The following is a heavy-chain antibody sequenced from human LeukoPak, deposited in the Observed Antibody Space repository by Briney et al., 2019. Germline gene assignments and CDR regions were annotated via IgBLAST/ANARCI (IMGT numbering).Heavy chain of an antibody. D-gene: IGHD6-19*01. CDR1: GFVFTSLD. CDR2: ITHSGYGT. CDR3: AKDARRSSGWWFFDH. J-gene: IGHJ4*02. V-gene: IGHV3-23*01. Sequence: GGSLRLSCAASGFVFTSLDMGWVRQAPGKGLEWVSSITHSGYGTYYADSVKGRFTISRDNSKNTLYLQMNSLRAEDTAVYFCAKDARRSSGWWFFDHWGQGTLVTVSS.